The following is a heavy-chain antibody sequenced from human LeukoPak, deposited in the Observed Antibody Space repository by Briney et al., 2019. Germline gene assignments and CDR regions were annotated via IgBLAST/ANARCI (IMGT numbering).Heavy chain of an antibody. CDR2: ISYDGGIT. J-gene: IGHJ6*03. D-gene: IGHD2-2*01. V-gene: IGHV3-30*07. CDR1: GFTFSSKS. Sequence: GRSLRLSCAASGFTFSSKSMYWVRQAPGKGLEWVAVISYDGGITYYADSVKGRFTISRDNSKNTLYLQMNSLRAEDTAVYYCAKAGVGCSSTSCYYYYYYMDVWGKGTTVTVSS. CDR3: AKAGVGCSSTSCYYYYYYMDV.